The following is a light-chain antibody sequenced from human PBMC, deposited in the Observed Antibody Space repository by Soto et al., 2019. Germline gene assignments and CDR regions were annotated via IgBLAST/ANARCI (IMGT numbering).Light chain of an antibody. CDR1: HNDIGTYDY. CDR2: GVT. Sequence: QCALTQPTSVSGSPGQSITISCTGNHNDIGTYDYVSWYQQHPGRAPRLLIYGVTTRPSGISDRFSASKSGLTASLTISGLQPEVEADYYPTSSKSLPIYVSGPGSTV. V-gene: IGLV2-14*03. CDR3: TSSKSLPIYV. J-gene: IGLJ1*01.